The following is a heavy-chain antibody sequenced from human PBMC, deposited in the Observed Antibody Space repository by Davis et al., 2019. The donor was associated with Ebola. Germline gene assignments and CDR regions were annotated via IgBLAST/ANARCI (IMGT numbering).Heavy chain of an antibody. CDR2: IIPKIDIA. V-gene: IGHV1-69*10. CDR3: PRSICITTSCSDFFYFYFMDV. J-gene: IGHJ6*03. CDR1: GDPFNGYA. D-gene: IGHD3/OR15-3a*01. Sequence: SVKVSCKASGDPFNGYAFSWVRQAPGKGLEWLGGIIPKIDIAKLAQKFQDRLTITADKSTSTVYMELSGLRSDDSAVFHCPRSICITTSCSDFFYFYFMDVWGNGTAVTVAS.